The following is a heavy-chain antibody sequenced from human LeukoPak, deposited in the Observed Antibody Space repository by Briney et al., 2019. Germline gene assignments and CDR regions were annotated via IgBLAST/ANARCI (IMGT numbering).Heavy chain of an antibody. CDR3: ARDYYGSGSYSYAFDI. CDR1: SYTFTNFG. CDR2: ISPYNGNT. Sequence: ASVKVSCKASSYTFTNFGLIWVRQAPGQWLEWMGRISPYNGNTNYAQKLQGRVTMTTDTSTSTAYMELRSLRSDDTAVYYCARDYYGSGSYSYAFDIWGQGTMVTVSS. V-gene: IGHV1-18*01. J-gene: IGHJ3*02. D-gene: IGHD3-10*01.